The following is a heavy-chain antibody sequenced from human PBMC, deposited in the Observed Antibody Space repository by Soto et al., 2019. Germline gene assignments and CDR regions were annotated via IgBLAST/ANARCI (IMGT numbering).Heavy chain of an antibody. D-gene: IGHD2-21*01. Sequence: EVQLLESGGGLVQPGGSLRLSCGVSGFTFNDFEMNWVRQAPGKGPEWLAYIDGSGATKKYADSVRGRFTISKNNPNNPLFLPRSSLSAADTAIYSGARRFRRFNYLGQGTLGSVSS. V-gene: IGHV3-48*03. J-gene: IGHJ4*02. CDR3: ARRFRRFNY. CDR1: GFTFNDFE. CDR2: IDGSGATK.